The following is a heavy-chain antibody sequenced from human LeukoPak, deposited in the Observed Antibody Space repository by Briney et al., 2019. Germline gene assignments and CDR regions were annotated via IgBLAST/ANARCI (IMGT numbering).Heavy chain of an antibody. CDR1: GGSISSYY. V-gene: IGHV4-4*09. Sequence: SETLSLTCTVSGGSISSYYWSWIRQPLGKGLEWIGYIYSSGSTNYNPSLKSRVTISVDTSKNQFSLKLSSVTAADTALYHCARTYSTSSNFDYWGQGTLVTVSS. CDR3: ARTYSTSSNFDY. D-gene: IGHD2-2*01. J-gene: IGHJ4*02. CDR2: IYSSGST.